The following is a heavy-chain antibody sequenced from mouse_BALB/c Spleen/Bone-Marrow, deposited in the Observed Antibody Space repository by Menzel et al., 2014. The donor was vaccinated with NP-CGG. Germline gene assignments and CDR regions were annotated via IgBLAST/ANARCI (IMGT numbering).Heavy chain of an antibody. D-gene: IGHD1-1*01. CDR3: ARERYYGNGRIFEY. Sequence: EVKLVESGGGLVQPGGSLKLSCATSGFTFSSYGMSWVRPTPDKRLELVATINSNGGSTYYPDSVKGRFTISRDNAKNTLYLQMSSLKSEDTAMYYCARERYYGNGRIFEYWGQGTTLTVSS. V-gene: IGHV5-6-3*01. CDR2: INSNGGST. CDR1: GFTFSSYG. J-gene: IGHJ2*01.